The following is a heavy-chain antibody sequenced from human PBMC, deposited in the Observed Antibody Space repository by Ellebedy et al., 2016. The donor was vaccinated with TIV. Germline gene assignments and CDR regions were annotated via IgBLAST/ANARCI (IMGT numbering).Heavy chain of an antibody. J-gene: IGHJ4*02. D-gene: IGHD1-1*01. CDR2: IQSKTDGGAA. CDR3: TTVYRYNNESV. CDR1: GFTFSNAW. V-gene: IGHV3-15*01. Sequence: GGSLRLSCAASGFTFSNAWMNWVRQAPGKGLEWVGRIQSKTDGGAADYAAPVKGRFTISRDDSKNTLYLQMNSLKTEDTAVYFCTTVYRYNNESVWGQGTLVTVSS.